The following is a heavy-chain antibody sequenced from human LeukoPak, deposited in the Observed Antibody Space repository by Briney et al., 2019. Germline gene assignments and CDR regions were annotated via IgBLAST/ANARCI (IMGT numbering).Heavy chain of an antibody. D-gene: IGHD4-23*01. Sequence: SVKVSCKASGGTFSSYAISWVRQAPGQGLEWMGGFIPIFGTANYAQKFQGRVTITTDESTSTAYMELSSLRSEDTAVYYCARTPQDYGGNPPDLWGRGTLVTVSS. J-gene: IGHJ2*01. V-gene: IGHV1-69*05. CDR3: ARTPQDYGGNPPDL. CDR1: GGTFSSYA. CDR2: FIPIFGTA.